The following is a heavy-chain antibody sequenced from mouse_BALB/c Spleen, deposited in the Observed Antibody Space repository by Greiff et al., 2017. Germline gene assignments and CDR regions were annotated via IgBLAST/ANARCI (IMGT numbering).Heavy chain of an antibody. J-gene: IGHJ3*01. V-gene: IGHV5-9-3*01. CDR3: ARHENFAY. CDR2: ISSGGSYT. CDR1: GFTFSSYA. Sequence: VQLKESGGGLVKPGGSLKLSCAASGFTFSSYAMSWVRQTPEKRLEWVATISSGGSYTYYPDSVKGRFTISRDNAKNTLYLQMSSLRSEDTAMYYCARHENFAYWGQGTLVTVSA.